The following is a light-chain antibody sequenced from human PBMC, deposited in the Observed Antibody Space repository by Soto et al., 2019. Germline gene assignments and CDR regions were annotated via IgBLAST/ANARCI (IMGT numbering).Light chain of an antibody. J-gene: IGLJ2*01. Sequence: QSALTQPPSASGSPGQSVSISCTGTSRDVGGYKYVSWYQQYPGKAPKLVIYEVSKRPSGVPDRFSGSKSGNRASLTVSGLQAEDEADYYCSSYAGSDNLVFGGGTKLTVL. CDR2: EVS. CDR1: SRDVGGYKY. CDR3: SSYAGSDNLV. V-gene: IGLV2-8*01.